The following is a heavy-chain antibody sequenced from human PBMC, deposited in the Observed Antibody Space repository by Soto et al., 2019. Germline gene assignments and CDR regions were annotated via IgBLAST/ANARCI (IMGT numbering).Heavy chain of an antibody. J-gene: IGHJ5*02. Sequence: PGGSLRLSCAASGFTFSSYWMHWVRQAPGKGLVWVSRINSDGSSTSYADSVKGRFTISRDNAKNTLYLQMNSLRAEDTAVYYCARGIVGATGVDLFDPWGQGTLVTVSS. V-gene: IGHV3-74*01. CDR1: GFTFSSYW. CDR3: ARGIVGATGVDLFDP. CDR2: INSDGSST. D-gene: IGHD1-26*01.